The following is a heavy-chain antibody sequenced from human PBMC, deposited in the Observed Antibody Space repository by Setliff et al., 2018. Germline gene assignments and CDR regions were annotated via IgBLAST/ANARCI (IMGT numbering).Heavy chain of an antibody. Sequence: LSLTCTVSGASISTSNSYWGWIRQPPGKGLEWIAHIYYSRNTFYNPSLGSRLTISGDTSKNQFSLKLSSVTAADTAVYYCARRIVGAVDGFDIWGQGTMVTVPS. V-gene: IGHV4-39*01. D-gene: IGHD1-26*01. J-gene: IGHJ3*02. CDR1: GASISTSNSY. CDR3: ARRIVGAVDGFDI. CDR2: IYYSRNT.